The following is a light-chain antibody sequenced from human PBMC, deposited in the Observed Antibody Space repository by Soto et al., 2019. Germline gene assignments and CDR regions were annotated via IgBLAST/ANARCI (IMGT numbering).Light chain of an antibody. CDR1: QSVSFRQ. V-gene: IGKV3-20*01. Sequence: IVLTQSPCTLSLSPGERATLSCGAGQSVSFRQLAWYHQKPGQAPSLLMYRAASRATGIPERISGTGSGTDVTLTISRLEPEDFELYYCQQYGDSLITFGQGTRLEIK. J-gene: IGKJ5*01. CDR2: RAA. CDR3: QQYGDSLIT.